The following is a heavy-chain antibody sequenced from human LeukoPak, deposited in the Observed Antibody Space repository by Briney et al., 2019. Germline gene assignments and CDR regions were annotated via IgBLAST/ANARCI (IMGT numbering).Heavy chain of an antibody. D-gene: IGHD2-2*01. V-gene: IGHV3-23*01. CDR3: AKSLPRGYCSSTSCPMDV. CDR1: GFTFSNYA. Sequence: GGSLRLSCAASGFTFSNYAMNWVRQAPGKGLEWVSGMSGGGGSTYYADSVKGRFTISRDIFKNTLSLQMNSLRGEDTAVYYCAKSLPRGYCSSTSCPMDVWGKGTTVIVSS. J-gene: IGHJ6*03. CDR2: MSGGGGST.